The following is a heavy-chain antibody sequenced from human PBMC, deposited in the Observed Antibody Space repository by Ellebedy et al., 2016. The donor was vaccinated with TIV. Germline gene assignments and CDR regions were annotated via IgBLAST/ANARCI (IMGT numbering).Heavy chain of an antibody. Sequence: ASVKVSCKASGYIFTSYAINWVRQAPGQGLEWVGWINTNTGNPTYAQGFTGRFVFTLDTSVSTAYLQISSLKAQDTAVYYCARVVYYGSGSYNNKDLSFDFWGQGTVVTVSS. CDR1: GYIFTSYA. V-gene: IGHV7-4-1*02. J-gene: IGHJ4*02. CDR3: ARVVYYGSGSYNNKDLSFDF. D-gene: IGHD3-10*01. CDR2: INTNTGNP.